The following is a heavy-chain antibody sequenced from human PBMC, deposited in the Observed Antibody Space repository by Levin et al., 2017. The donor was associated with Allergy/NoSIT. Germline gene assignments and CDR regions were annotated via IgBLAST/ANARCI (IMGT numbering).Heavy chain of an antibody. J-gene: IGHJ4*02. CDR3: AHRARAPDGSGSYPY. CDR1: GFSLSTSGVG. V-gene: IGHV2-5*02. D-gene: IGHD3-10*01. CDR2: IYWDDDK. Sequence: SGPTLVKPTQTLTLTCTFSGFSLSTSGVGVGWIRQPPGKALEWLALIYWDDDKRYSPSLKSRLTITKDTTKNQVVLTMTHMDPVDTGTYYCAHRARAPDGSGSYPYWGQGILVTVSS.